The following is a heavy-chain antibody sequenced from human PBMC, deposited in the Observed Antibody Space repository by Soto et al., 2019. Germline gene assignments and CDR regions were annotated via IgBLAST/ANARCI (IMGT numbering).Heavy chain of an antibody. D-gene: IGHD5-18*01. V-gene: IGHV4-61*01. CDR3: ARGRGYSYGPAGWFDP. J-gene: IGHJ5*02. Sequence: SETLSLTCTVCGGSVSSGSYYWSWIRQPPGKGLEWIGYIYYSGSTNYNPSLKSRVTISVDTSKNQFSLKLSSVTAADTAVYYCARGRGYSYGPAGWFDPWGQGTLVTVSS. CDR1: GGSVSSGSYY. CDR2: IYYSGST.